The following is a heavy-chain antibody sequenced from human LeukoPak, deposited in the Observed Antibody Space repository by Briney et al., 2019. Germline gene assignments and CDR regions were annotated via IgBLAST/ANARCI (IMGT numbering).Heavy chain of an antibody. V-gene: IGHV3-43D*03. D-gene: IGHD6-19*01. CDR3: ARDFGARGWFDY. Sequence: GGSLRLSCAASGFTFDVYAMHWVRQAPGKGLEWVSLISWDGGTTYYADSVKGRFTISRDNSKNSLYLQMNSLRAEDTAVYYCARDFGARGWFDYWGQGTLVTVSS. J-gene: IGHJ4*02. CDR2: ISWDGGTT. CDR1: GFTFDVYA.